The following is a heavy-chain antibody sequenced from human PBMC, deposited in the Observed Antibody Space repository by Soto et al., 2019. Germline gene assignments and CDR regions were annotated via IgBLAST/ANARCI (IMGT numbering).Heavy chain of an antibody. Sequence: ESGGGLVQPGGSLRLSCAASGFTFSSYAMSWVRQAPGKGLEWVSTITGSGGSTYYADSVKGRFTISRDNSKNTVYLQMNSLGAEDTAMYYCAKRDQKVVINYYYYGMDVWGQGTTVTVSS. J-gene: IGHJ6*02. CDR2: ITGSGGST. V-gene: IGHV3-23*01. D-gene: IGHD2-15*01. CDR1: GFTFSSYA. CDR3: AKRDQKVVINYYYYGMDV.